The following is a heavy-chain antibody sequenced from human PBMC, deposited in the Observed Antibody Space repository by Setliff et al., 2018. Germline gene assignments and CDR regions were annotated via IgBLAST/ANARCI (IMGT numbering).Heavy chain of an antibody. V-gene: IGHV4-38-2*01. J-gene: IGHJ5*02. Sequence: PSETLSLTCAASGYSISSGYYWGWIRQPPGKGLEWIGSIYHSGSTYYNPSLKSRVTISVDTSKNQFSLKLSSVTAADTAVYYCARRNGEKLDPWGQGTLVTV. CDR2: IYHSGST. CDR1: GYSISSGYY. CDR3: ARRNGEKLDP.